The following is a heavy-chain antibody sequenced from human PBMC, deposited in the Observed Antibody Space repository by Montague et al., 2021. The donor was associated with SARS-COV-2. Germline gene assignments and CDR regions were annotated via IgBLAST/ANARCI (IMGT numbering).Heavy chain of an antibody. CDR3: ARTSKLRESSSGNYYYHAMDV. V-gene: IGHV4-39*02. Sequence: SETLSLTCNVSGGSISSSTYYWGWIRQPPGKGLEWIGNLYNGGTTYYNPSLKSRVTISVDTSKNHFSLNMASVTAADTAVYYCARTSKLRESSSGNYYYHAMDVWGQGTTVTVSS. CDR2: LYNGGTT. CDR1: GGSISSSTYY. D-gene: IGHD3-16*01. J-gene: IGHJ6*02.